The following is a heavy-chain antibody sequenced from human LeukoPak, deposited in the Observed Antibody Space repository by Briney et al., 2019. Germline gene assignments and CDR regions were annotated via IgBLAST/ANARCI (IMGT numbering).Heavy chain of an antibody. J-gene: IGHJ5*02. CDR3: ASLHYDSSGYQDWFDP. Sequence: SETLSLTCTVSGGSISSYYWSWIRQPPGKGLEWIGYIYYSGSTNYNPSLKSRVTISVDTSKNQFSLKLSSVTAADTAVYYCASLHYDSSGYQDWFDPWGQGTLVTVSS. CDR2: IYYSGST. V-gene: IGHV4-59*08. D-gene: IGHD3-22*01. CDR1: GGSISSYY.